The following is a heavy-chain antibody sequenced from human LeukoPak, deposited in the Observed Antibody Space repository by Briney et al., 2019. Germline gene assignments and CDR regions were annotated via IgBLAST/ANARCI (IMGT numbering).Heavy chain of an antibody. D-gene: IGHD4-11*01. J-gene: IGHJ4*02. Sequence: GGPLRLSCGASGFNFDTYSMNCLREAPGKALEGVSRISSSSTSKYYADSVKGRFTISRDNAKNSLFLQMNSVRDEDTAVYYCARDKDYVNYPFDYWGQGTLVTVSS. CDR3: ARDKDYVNYPFDY. V-gene: IGHV3-48*02. CDR2: ISSSSTSK. CDR1: GFNFDTYS.